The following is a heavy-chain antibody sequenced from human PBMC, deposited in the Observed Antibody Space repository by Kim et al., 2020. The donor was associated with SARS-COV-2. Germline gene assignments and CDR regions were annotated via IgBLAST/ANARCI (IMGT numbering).Heavy chain of an antibody. D-gene: IGHD3-10*01. Sequence: GGSLRLSCAASGFNFTNYAMSWVRQAAGAGLEWVSSLSGGANSTYYADSVKGRFTISSDTSRSTLYLPLNSLRADDTAASYCAKEEWFGAVSSWGPRTL. CDR3: AKEEWFGAVSS. CDR2: LSGGANST. J-gene: IGHJ5*02. CDR1: GFNFTNYA. V-gene: IGHV3-23*01.